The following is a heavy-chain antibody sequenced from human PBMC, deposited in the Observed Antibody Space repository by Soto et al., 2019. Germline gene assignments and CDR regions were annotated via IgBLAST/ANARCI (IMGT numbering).Heavy chain of an antibody. CDR1: GGSFSGYY. CDR3: AVAVVRGDPSYYYYGMDV. D-gene: IGHD3-10*01. J-gene: IGHJ6*02. CDR2: INHSGST. Sequence: SETLSLTCAVYGGSFSGYYWGWIRQPPGKGLEWIGEINHSGSTNYNPSLKSRVTISVDTSKNQFSPKLSSVTAADTAVYYCAVAVVRGDPSYYYYGMDVWGQGTTVTVSS. V-gene: IGHV4-34*01.